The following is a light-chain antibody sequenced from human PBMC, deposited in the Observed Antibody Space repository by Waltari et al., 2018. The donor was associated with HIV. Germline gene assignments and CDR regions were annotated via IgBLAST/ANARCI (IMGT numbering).Light chain of an antibody. CDR1: QSLSSSY. Sequence: EIVLTQSPGTLSLSPGERATLSCRASQSLSSSYLAWYQQKPGQAPRLLIYGASRRATGIPDRFSGSGSGTDFTLTISRLEPEDSAVYFCHQYGGSPRTFGQGTKLEI. CDR3: HQYGGSPRT. CDR2: GAS. J-gene: IGKJ2*01. V-gene: IGKV3-20*01.